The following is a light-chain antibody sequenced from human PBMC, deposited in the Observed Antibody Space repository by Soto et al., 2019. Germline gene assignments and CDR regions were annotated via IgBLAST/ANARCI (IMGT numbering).Light chain of an antibody. CDR3: QQRSNWPPALS. CDR1: QSVRTF. V-gene: IGKV3-11*01. J-gene: IGKJ4*01. CDR2: DAS. Sequence: EIVLTQSPGTLSLSPGESATLSCKASQSVRTFLAWYQQKPGQTPRLLIYDASKRATGIPARFSGSGSGTDFTLTISSLEPEDFAVYYCQQRSNWPPALSFGGGTKVDIK.